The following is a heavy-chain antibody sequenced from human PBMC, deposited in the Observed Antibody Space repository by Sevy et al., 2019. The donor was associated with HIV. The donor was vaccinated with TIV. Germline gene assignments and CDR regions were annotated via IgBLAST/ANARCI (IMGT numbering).Heavy chain of an antibody. D-gene: IGHD4-4*01. V-gene: IGHV3-48*03. CDR1: GFTFSSYE. Sequence: GGSLRLSCVASGFTFSSYEMNWVRQAPGKGLEWVSYISNSGTIISYSDSVRGRFTISRDNARNSVYLQMNSLRAEDTAVYYCARDLPPSATTLAHFDYWGQGTLVTVSS. CDR3: ARDLPPSATTLAHFDY. CDR2: ISNSGTII. J-gene: IGHJ4*02.